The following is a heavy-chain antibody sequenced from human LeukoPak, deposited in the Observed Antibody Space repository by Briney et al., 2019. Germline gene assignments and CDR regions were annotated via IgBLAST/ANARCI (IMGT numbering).Heavy chain of an antibody. CDR2: VNPNSGDT. CDR3: ARIQLWPNDAFDI. D-gene: IGHD5-18*01. V-gene: IGHV1-2*02. CDR1: GYAFTGYY. J-gene: IGHJ3*02. Sequence: ASMKVSCKASGYAFTGYYMHWVRQAPGQGLECMGWVNPNSGDTNYAQKFQGRVTMTRDTSISTAFMDLSGLTSDDTAVYYCARIQLWPNDAFDIWGQGTMVIVSS.